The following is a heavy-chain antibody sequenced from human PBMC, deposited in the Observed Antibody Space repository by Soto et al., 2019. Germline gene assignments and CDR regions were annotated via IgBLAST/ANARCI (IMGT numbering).Heavy chain of an antibody. D-gene: IGHD3-10*01. Sequence: ASGPTLVNPTQTLTLTCTFSGFSLSTSGVGVGWIRQPPGKALEWLALIYWNDDKRYSPSLKSRLTITKDTSKNQVVLTMTNMDPVDTATYYCALPMVRGVITNEDFADFDYWGQGTLVTVSS. J-gene: IGHJ4*02. V-gene: IGHV2-5*01. CDR3: ALPMVRGVITNEDFADFDY. CDR2: IYWNDDK. CDR1: GFSLSTSGVG.